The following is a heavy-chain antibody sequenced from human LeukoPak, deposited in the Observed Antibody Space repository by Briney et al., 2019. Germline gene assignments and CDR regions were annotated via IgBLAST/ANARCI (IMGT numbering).Heavy chain of an antibody. CDR1: GGTFSSYA. CDR2: IIPIFGTA. D-gene: IGHD6-6*01. CDR3: ARDKSIAAQRSQFDP. V-gene: IGHV1-69*05. J-gene: IGHJ5*02. Sequence: SVKVSCKASGGTFSSYAISWVRQAPGQGLEWMGGIIPIFGTANYAQKFQGRVTITRDTSASTAYMELSSLRSEDTAVYYCARDKSIAAQRSQFDPWGQGTLVTVSS.